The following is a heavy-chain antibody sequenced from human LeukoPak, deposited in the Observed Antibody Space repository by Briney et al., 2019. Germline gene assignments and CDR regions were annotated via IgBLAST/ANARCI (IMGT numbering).Heavy chain of an antibody. D-gene: IGHD6-13*01. CDR3: ARAHKLWDSSSWSDAFDI. CDR1: GGSISSGDYY. V-gene: IGHV4-30-4*08. CDR2: IYYSGST. J-gene: IGHJ3*02. Sequence: SETLSLTCTVSGGSISSGDYYWSWLRQPPGKGLEWIGYIYYSGSTYYNPSLKSRVTISVDTSKNQFSLKLSSVTAADTAVYYCARAHKLWDSSSWSDAFDIWGQGTMVTVSS.